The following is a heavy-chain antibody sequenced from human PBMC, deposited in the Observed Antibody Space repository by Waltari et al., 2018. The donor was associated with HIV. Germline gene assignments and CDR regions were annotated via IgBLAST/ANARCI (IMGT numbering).Heavy chain of an antibody. CDR1: GFKFGDFG. J-gene: IGHJ6*02. Sequence: EEKLVESGGALAQTGRTLRLSCAASGFKFGDFGMHWVRHVAGQGLEWVGGSVGRGVNIGYGDCGRGRFMSSRDNGRKLVYLEMNSRRHEDTAVYYCTRMGGGRGLIHWYYYSGMDVWGQGTTVTVSS. CDR3: TRMGGGRGLIHWYYYSGMDV. V-gene: IGHV3-9*01. D-gene: IGHD3-16*01. CDR2: SVGRGVNI.